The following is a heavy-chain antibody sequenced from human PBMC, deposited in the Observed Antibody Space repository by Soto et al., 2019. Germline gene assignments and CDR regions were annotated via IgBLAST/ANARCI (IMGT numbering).Heavy chain of an antibody. J-gene: IGHJ5*02. D-gene: IGHD1-26*01. Sequence: QVQLVQSGAEVKKPGASVKVSCKASGYTFTTHGISWVRQSPGQGLKWMGWVRGDNGHTNYAHSLQGRVTMTTDTYTNTACMELRSLNSDDTDVYICERDLSYYLSGTCYRRWFDPWGQETLVTVS. CDR3: ERDLSYYLSGTCYRRWFDP. CDR1: GYTFTTHG. V-gene: IGHV1-18*01. CDR2: VRGDNGHT.